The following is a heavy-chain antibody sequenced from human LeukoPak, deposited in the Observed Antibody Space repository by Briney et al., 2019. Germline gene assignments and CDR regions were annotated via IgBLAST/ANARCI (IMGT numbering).Heavy chain of an antibody. D-gene: IGHD1-26*01. CDR1: GFTFSSYW. CDR2: INHNGNVN. J-gene: IGHJ4*02. Sequence: GGSLRLSCAASGFTFSSYWMNWARQAPGKGLEWVASINHNGNVNYYVDSVKGRFTISRDNAKNSPYLQMSNLRAEDTAVYFCARIMLSWREFDCWGQGTLVTVSS. CDR3: ARIMLSWREFDC. V-gene: IGHV3-7*03.